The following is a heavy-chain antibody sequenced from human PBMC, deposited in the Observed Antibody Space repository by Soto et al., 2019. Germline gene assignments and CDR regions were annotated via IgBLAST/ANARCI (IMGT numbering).Heavy chain of an antibody. V-gene: IGHV4-31*03. J-gene: IGHJ4*02. CDR1: GGSISSGGYY. D-gene: IGHD3-16*02. CDR2: IYYSGST. Sequence: SETLSLTCTVSGGSISSGGYYWSWIRQHPGKGLEWIGYIYYSGSTYYNPSLKSRVTISVDTSKNQFSLKLSSVTAADTAVYYCARIAVTYYDYVWGSDLLAYCGQGTLVTVSS. CDR3: ARIAVTYYDYVWGSDLLAY.